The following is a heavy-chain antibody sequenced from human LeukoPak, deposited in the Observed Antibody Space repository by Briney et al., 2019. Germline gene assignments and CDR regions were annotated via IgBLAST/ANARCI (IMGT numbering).Heavy chain of an antibody. CDR2: IYYSGST. V-gene: IGHV4-39*01. CDR3: AGSRIAAAGTDR. CDR1: GGSISSSSYY. Sequence: SETLCLTCTVSGGSISSSSYYWGWIRQPPGKGLEWIGSIYYSGSTYYNPSLKSRVTISVDTSKNQFSLKLSSVTAADTAVYYCAGSRIAAAGTDRWGQGTLVTVSS. J-gene: IGHJ5*02. D-gene: IGHD6-13*01.